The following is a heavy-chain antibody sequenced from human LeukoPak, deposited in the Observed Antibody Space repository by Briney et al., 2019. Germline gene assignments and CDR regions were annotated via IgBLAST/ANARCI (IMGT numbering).Heavy chain of an antibody. Sequence: ASETLSLTCTVSGGSISGSHYYWAWIRQPPGKGLEWIGMINYSGNRYYNPSLWSRVTISVDTSTNQFSLNLNSVTAAGTAVYYCARGYDYWGQGTLVAVSS. D-gene: IGHD3-22*01. CDR1: GGSISGSHYY. V-gene: IGHV4-39*01. J-gene: IGHJ4*02. CDR2: INYSGNR. CDR3: ARGYDY.